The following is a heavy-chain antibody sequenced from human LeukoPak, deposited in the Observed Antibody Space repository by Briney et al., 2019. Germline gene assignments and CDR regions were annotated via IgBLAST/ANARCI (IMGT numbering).Heavy chain of an antibody. CDR2: ISGSGGST. CDR3: AKGGVVGTHYFDY. V-gene: IGHV3-23*01. J-gene: IGHJ4*02. D-gene: IGHD2-2*01. Sequence: PGGSLRLSCAASGLTLSKYAMTWVRQAPGKGLEWVSGISGSGGSTYYADSVKGRVTISRDNSKNTLYLQMKSLRAEDTAVYYCAKGGVVGTHYFDYWGQGNLVTVSS. CDR1: GLTLSKYA.